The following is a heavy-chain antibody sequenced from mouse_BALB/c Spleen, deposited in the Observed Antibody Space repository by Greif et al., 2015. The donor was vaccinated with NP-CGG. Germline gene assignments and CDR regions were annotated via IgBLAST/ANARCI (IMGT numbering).Heavy chain of an antibody. J-gene: IGHJ2*01. V-gene: IGHV5-6-4*01. D-gene: IGHD2-1*01. CDR2: INSGGIYT. CDR3: TREGNYYFDY. Sequence: EVKLVESGGGLVKPGGSLKLSCAASGFTFSSYTMSWVRQTPEKRLEWVATINSGGIYTFYPDSVKGRFTISRDIAKNTLYLQMGSLMSEDTAMYYCTREGNYYFDYWGQGTTLTVSS. CDR1: GFTFSSYT.